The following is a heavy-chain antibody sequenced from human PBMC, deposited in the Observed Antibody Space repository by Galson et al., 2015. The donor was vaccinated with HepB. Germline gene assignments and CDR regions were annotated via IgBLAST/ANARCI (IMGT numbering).Heavy chain of an antibody. CDR1: GFTFSSYS. D-gene: IGHD2-2*01. J-gene: IGHJ4*02. CDR3: ARDRYCSSTICYAFDY. CDR2: ISSSSSYI. Sequence: SLRLSCAASGFTFSSYSMNWVRQAPGKGLEWVSSISSSSSYIYYADSVKGRFTISRDNAKSSLYLQMNSLRAEDTAVYYCARDRYCSSTICYAFDYWGQGTLVTVSS. V-gene: IGHV3-21*01.